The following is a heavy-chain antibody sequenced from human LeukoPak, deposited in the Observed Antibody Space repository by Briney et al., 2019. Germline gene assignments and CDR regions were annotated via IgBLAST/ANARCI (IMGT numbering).Heavy chain of an antibody. CDR2: MNPNSGNT. V-gene: IGHV1-8*01. CDR3: ARGSFWFDP. J-gene: IGHJ5*02. Sequence: ASVKVSCKASGYTFTSYDINWVRQATGQGLEWMGWMNPNSGNTGYAQKFHGRVTMTTDTSTNTAYMELKSLRSDDTAVYYCARGSFWFDPWGQGTLVTVSS. CDR1: GYTFTSYD.